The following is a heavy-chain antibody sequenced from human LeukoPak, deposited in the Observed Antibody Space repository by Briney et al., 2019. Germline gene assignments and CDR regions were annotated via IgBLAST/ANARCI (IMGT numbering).Heavy chain of an antibody. CDR2: INYSGST. CDR1: GFTFSSYA. D-gene: IGHD6-6*01. J-gene: IGHJ4*02. CDR3: ASPNEYSSSPFDY. V-gene: IGHV4-38-2*01. Sequence: PGGSLRLSCAASGFTFSSYAMSWVRQAPGKGLEWIGSINYSGSTYYNPSLKSRVTISVDTSKNQFSLKLSSVTAADTAVYYCASPNEYSSSPFDYWGQGTLVTVSS.